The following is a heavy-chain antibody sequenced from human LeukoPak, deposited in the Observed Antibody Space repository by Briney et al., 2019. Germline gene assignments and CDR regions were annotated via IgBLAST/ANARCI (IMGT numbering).Heavy chain of an antibody. Sequence: ASVKVSCKASGYIFINYAMNWVRQATGQGLEWMGWINTNTGNPTYAQGFTGRFVFSLDTSVSTAYLQISSLKADDTAVYYCARGFWGSPFDYWGQGTLVTVSS. CDR1: GYIFINYA. J-gene: IGHJ4*02. V-gene: IGHV7-4-1*02. CDR3: ARGFWGSPFDY. CDR2: INTNTGNP. D-gene: IGHD3-16*01.